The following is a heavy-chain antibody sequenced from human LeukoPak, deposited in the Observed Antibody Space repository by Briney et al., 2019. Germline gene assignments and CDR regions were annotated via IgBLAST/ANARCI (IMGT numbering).Heavy chain of an antibody. J-gene: IGHJ6*03. CDR1: GYTFTSYG. V-gene: IGHV1-69*13. D-gene: IGHD2-8*01. Sequence: SVKVSCKASGYTFTSYGISWVRQAPGQGLEWMGGIIPIFGTANYAQKFQGRVTITADESTSTAYMELSSLRSEDTAVYYCARELKEMDPDDYYYYYYMDVWGKGTTVTVSS. CDR3: ARELKEMDPDDYYYYYYMDV. CDR2: IIPIFGTA.